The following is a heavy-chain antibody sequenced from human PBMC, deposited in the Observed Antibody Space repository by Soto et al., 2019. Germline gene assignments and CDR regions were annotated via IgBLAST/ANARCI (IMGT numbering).Heavy chain of an antibody. Sequence: PSETLSLTRGGYGGAGAFSGYLWSWIRQPPGDGLEWVGGNNHSGSTNYNPSLKSQVTISIDTSQNQFSLELNSVTAAHTPVYYCARDHGGPPYNWFDPWGPGTLVTVSS. V-gene: IGHV4-34*09. J-gene: IGHJ5*02. CDR1: GGAGAFSGYL. CDR2: NNHSGST. D-gene: IGHD3-10*01. CDR3: ARDHGGPPYNWFDP.